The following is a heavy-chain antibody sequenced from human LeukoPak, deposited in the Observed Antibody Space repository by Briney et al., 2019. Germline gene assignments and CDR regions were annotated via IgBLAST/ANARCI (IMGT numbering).Heavy chain of an antibody. CDR3: ARVWRQWPKPSLNFDY. J-gene: IGHJ4*02. V-gene: IGHV1-8*01. D-gene: IGHD6-19*01. CDR2: MNPNSGNT. Sequence: ASVKVSCKASGYTFTSYDINWVRQATGQGLEWMGWMNPNSGNTGYAQKFQGRVTMTRNTSISTAYMELSSLRSEDTAVYYCARVWRQWPKPSLNFDYWGQGTLVTVSS. CDR1: GYTFTSYD.